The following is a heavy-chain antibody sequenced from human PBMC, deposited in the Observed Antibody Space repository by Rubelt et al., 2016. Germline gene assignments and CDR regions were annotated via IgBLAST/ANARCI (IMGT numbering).Heavy chain of an antibody. Sequence: GGSFSGYYGSWVRQPPGKGLEWIGEINPRGGTDYTPSLKSRVFMSVDSSKNQFFLRLSSVTAADTAVYYCARDPSSYCSSTSCYSSWFDPWGQGTLVTVSS. CDR3: ARDPSSYCSSTSCYSSWFDP. CDR2: INPRGGT. CDR1: GGSFSGYY. D-gene: IGHD2-2*01. V-gene: IGHV4-34*01. J-gene: IGHJ5*02.